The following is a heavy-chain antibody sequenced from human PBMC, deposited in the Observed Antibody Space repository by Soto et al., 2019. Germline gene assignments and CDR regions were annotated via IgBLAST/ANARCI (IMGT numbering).Heavy chain of an antibody. D-gene: IGHD6-19*01. CDR2: IIPIFGTA. CDR1: GGTFSSYA. Sequence: QVQLVQSGAEVKKPGSSVKVSCKASGGTFSSYAISWVRQAPGQGLEWMGGIIPIFGTANYAQKFQGRVTITADESTSTAYMELSSLRSDDTAVYYCARHSIAVAGTGGGMDVWGQGTTVTVSS. CDR3: ARHSIAVAGTGGGMDV. V-gene: IGHV1-69*01. J-gene: IGHJ6*02.